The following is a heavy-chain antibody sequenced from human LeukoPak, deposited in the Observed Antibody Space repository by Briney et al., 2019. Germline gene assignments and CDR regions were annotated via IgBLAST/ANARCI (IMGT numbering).Heavy chain of an antibody. V-gene: IGHV1-69*04. CDR1: GGTFSSYA. CDR3: ASSPPSRYCSDGSCVNWFDP. CDR2: IIPIFGIA. J-gene: IGHJ5*02. D-gene: IGHD2-15*01. Sequence: SVKVSCKASGGTFSSYAISWVRQAPGQGLEWMGRIIPIFGIANYAQKFQGRVTITADKSTSTAYMELSSLRSEDTAVYYCASSPPSRYCSDGSCVNWFDPWGQGTLVTVSS.